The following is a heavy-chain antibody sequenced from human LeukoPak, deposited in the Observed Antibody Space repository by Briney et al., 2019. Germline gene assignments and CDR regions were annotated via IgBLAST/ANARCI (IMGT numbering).Heavy chain of an antibody. CDR3: ARSGLANPGS. CDR1: GFTFSSYG. Sequence: GGSLRLSCAASGFTFSSYGMSWVRQAPGKGLEWVSGISGSGDRTYYADSVKGRFTFSRDNSKNTLYLQMNSLRAEDTAMYYCARSGLANPGSWGQGTLVTVSS. D-gene: IGHD1-14*01. CDR2: ISGSGDRT. V-gene: IGHV3-23*01. J-gene: IGHJ5*02.